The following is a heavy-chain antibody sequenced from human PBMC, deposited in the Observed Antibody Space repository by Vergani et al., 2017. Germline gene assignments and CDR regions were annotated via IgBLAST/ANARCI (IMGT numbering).Heavy chain of an antibody. D-gene: IGHD6-13*01. CDR2: IYYSGST. J-gene: IGHJ3*02. V-gene: IGHV4-31*03. Sequence: QVQLQESGPGLVKPSQTLSLTCTVSGGSISSGGYYWSWIRQHPGKGLEWIGYIYYSGSTYYNPSLKSRVTISVDTSKNQFSLKLSSVTAADTAVYYCAREPAEAAQDDAFDIWGQGTMVTVSS. CDR3: AREPAEAAQDDAFDI. CDR1: GGSISSGGYY.